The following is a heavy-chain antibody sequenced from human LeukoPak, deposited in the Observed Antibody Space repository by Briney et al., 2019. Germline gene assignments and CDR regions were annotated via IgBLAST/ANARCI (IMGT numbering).Heavy chain of an antibody. CDR2: IIPIFGTA. D-gene: IGHD4-17*01. CDR3: GRSITTVPHAQLGF. Sequence: SVNVSCKPSGGTFSSYAISWVRQAPGRGLEWVGWIIPIFGTANYAQKFQGRVTISADEATSTAYMELGSLSREDTAVFYWGRSITTVPHAQLGFWGQGTLVSVSS. CDR1: GGTFSSYA. V-gene: IGHV1-69*13. J-gene: IGHJ4*02.